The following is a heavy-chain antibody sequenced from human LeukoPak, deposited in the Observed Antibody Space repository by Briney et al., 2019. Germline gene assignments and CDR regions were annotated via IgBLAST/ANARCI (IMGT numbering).Heavy chain of an antibody. CDR1: GFTFSSYG. V-gene: IGHV3-30*18. D-gene: IGHD1-26*01. CDR2: ISYDGSNK. CDR3: AKCRVGAANFDY. J-gene: IGHJ4*02. Sequence: GRSLRLSCAASGFTFSSYGMHWVRQAPGKGLEWVAVISYDGSNKYYADSVKGRFTISRDNSKNTLYLQMNSLRAEDTAVYYCAKCRVGAANFDYWGQGTLVTVSS.